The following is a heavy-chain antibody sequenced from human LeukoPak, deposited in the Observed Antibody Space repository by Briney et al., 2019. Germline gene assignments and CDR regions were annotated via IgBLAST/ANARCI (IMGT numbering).Heavy chain of an antibody. CDR2: IYPTGST. V-gene: IGHV4-4*07. CDR1: GGSVRSYW. D-gene: IGHD1-26*01. Sequence: SSETLSLTCNVSGGSVRSYWWGWVRQPPGKGLEWLGRIYPTGSTRFNPSLKSRLTLSIDTSTNEFSLKLTSVTAADTAVYFCARQGYTVSYYFLDYWSQGTLVTASS. CDR3: ARQGYTVSYYFLDY. J-gene: IGHJ4*02.